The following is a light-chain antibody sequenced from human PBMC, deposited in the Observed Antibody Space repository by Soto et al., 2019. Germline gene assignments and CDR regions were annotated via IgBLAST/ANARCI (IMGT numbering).Light chain of an antibody. Sequence: DIQMTQSPSSLSASVGDRVSISCRTSQNIDRYLNWYQQKPGKAPQVLISGAASLHSGVPSRFSGSGSGTEFTLSISSLQPEDFATYFCQQSYSAPYTFGQGTRLEI. CDR3: QQSYSAPYT. V-gene: IGKV1-39*01. J-gene: IGKJ2*01. CDR1: QNIDRY. CDR2: GAA.